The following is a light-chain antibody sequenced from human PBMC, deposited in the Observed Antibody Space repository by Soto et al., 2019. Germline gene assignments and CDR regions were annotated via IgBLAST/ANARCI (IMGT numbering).Light chain of an antibody. CDR3: QQSYISPYT. Sequence: DIQMTQSPSSLSASVGDRVTITCRASESIANYLNWYQQKPGKATNLLIYAASTLQTGVTSRFSGSGSGTDFTLTISSLQTEDFATYFCQQSYISPYTFGQGTKLDI. CDR2: AAS. J-gene: IGKJ2*01. CDR1: ESIANY. V-gene: IGKV1-39*01.